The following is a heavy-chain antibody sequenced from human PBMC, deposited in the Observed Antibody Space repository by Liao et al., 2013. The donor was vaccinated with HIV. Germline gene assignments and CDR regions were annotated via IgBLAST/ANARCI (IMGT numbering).Heavy chain of an antibody. V-gene: IGHV4-34*01. J-gene: IGHJ2*01. CDR3: ARSTVDYSYFDL. D-gene: IGHD4-11*01. CDR2: INHSGST. CDR1: GGSFSGYY. Sequence: QVQLQQWGAGLLKPSETLSLTCAVYGGSFSGYYWSWIRQPPGKGLEWIGEINHSGSTNYNPSLKSRVTISLDTSKKQLSLKLSSVTAADTAVYYCARSTVDYSYFDLWGRGTLVTVSS.